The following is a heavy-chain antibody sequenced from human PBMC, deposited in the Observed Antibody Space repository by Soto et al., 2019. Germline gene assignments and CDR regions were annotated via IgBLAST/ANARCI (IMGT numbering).Heavy chain of an antibody. J-gene: IGHJ4*02. Sequence: ASVKVSCKASGYTFTGYYMHWVRQAPGQRLEWMGWINAGNGNTKYSQKFQGRVTITRDTSASTAYMELSSLRSEDTAVYYCAREVFDYDSSGYQFDYWGQGTLVTVSS. CDR3: AREVFDYDSSGYQFDY. CDR1: GYTFTGYY. D-gene: IGHD3-22*01. V-gene: IGHV1-3*01. CDR2: INAGNGNT.